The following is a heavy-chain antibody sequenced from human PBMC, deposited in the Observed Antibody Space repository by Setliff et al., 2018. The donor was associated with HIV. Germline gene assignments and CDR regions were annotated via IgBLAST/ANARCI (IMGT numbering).Heavy chain of an antibody. V-gene: IGHV3-21*01. J-gene: IGHJ4*02. CDR2: ISSSSSYI. D-gene: IGHD3-3*01. Sequence: LRLSCAASGFTFSSYSMNWVRQAPGKGLEWVSSISSSSSYIYYADSVKGRFTISRDNAKNSLYLQMNSLRAEDTAVYYCARDPLSRGAFGPPGAPDYWGQGTLVTVSS. CDR1: GFTFSSYS. CDR3: ARDPLSRGAFGPPGAPDY.